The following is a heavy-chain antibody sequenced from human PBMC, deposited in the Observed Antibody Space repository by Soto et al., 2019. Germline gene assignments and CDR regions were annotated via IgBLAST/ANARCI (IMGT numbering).Heavy chain of an antibody. CDR2: ISSSGSTL. D-gene: IGHD6-13*01. CDR1: GFTFSSYE. Sequence: PGGSLRLSFAASGFTFSSYEMNWVRQAPGKGLEWVSYISSSGSTLYYADSVKSRFTISRDNAKNSLYLQMNSLRAEDTAVYYCARDRVAGYSSSWYSDYWGQGTLVTVSS. J-gene: IGHJ4*02. CDR3: ARDRVAGYSSSWYSDY. V-gene: IGHV3-48*03.